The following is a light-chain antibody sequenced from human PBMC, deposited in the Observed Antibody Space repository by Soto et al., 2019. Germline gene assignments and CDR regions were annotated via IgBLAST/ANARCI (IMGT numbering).Light chain of an antibody. CDR2: DNN. CDR3: GAWDSSLSAYV. Sequence: QSVLTQPPSLSAAPGEQVTISCSGSTSNIGDNYVSWYQQLPGTAPKLLIYDNNKRPSGIPDRFSGSKSSTSATLGITGLQTGDEADYYCGAWDSSLSAYVFGTGTKVTVL. CDR1: TSNIGDNY. V-gene: IGLV1-51*01. J-gene: IGLJ1*01.